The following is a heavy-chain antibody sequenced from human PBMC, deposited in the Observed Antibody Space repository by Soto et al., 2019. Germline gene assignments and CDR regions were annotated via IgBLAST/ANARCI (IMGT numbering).Heavy chain of an antibody. CDR1: GYTFTSYD. Sequence: QVQLVQSGAEVKKPGASVKVSCKASGYTFTSYDINWVRQATGQGLEWMGWMNPNSGNTGYAQKFQGRVXXTXNXXIRTAYMELSSLRSEDTAVYYCASGVTTVTTQCDYWGQGTLVTVSS. D-gene: IGHD4-17*01. CDR2: MNPNSGNT. V-gene: IGHV1-8*01. J-gene: IGHJ4*02. CDR3: ASGVTTVTTQCDY.